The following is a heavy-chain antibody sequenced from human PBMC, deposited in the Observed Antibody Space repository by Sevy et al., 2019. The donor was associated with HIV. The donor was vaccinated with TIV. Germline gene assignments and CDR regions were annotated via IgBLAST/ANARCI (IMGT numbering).Heavy chain of an antibody. CDR1: GYTFSTSD. Sequence: ASVKVSCKASGYTFSTSDISWVRQATGQGLEWMGWMTPNSGNTAYEQKFQGRVIMTRNISTSTAYMELSSLRSNDTAVYYCARRAVGWGVSGFDHWGQGTLVTVSS. J-gene: IGHJ4*02. V-gene: IGHV1-8*01. CDR2: MTPNSGNT. D-gene: IGHD1-26*01. CDR3: ARRAVGWGVSGFDH.